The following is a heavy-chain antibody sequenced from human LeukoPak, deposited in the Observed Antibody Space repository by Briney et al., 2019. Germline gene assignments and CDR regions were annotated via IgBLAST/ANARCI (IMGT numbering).Heavy chain of an antibody. CDR2: IYYRGST. D-gene: IGHD4-17*01. J-gene: IGHJ4*02. CDR1: GGSISSYY. CDR3: ATDFGDYAFDY. V-gene: IGHV4-59*08. Sequence: SETLSLTCTVSGGSISSYYWSWIRQPPGKGLEWIGYIYYRGSTSYNPSLNSRVTISVDTSKNQFSLKLSSVTAADMAVYYCATDFGDYAFDYWGQGTLVTVSS.